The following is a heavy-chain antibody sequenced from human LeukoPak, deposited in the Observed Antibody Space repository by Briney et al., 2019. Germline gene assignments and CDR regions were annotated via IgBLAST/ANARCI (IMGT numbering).Heavy chain of an antibody. CDR3: ARDLYDNGYYYGMDV. D-gene: IGHD2-8*01. CDR1: GYTFTSYG. Sequence: ASVKVSCKASGYTFTSYGIGWVRQAPGQGLEWMGWINTNTGNPTYAQGFTGRFVFSLDTSVSTAYLQISSLKAEDTAVYYCARDLYDNGYYYGMDVWGQGTTVTVSS. V-gene: IGHV7-4-1*02. J-gene: IGHJ6*02. CDR2: INTNTGNP.